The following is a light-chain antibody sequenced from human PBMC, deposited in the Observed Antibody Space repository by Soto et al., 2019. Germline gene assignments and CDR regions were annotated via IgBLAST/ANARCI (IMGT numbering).Light chain of an antibody. CDR2: GAS. J-gene: IGKJ1*01. CDR3: QQYGSSGT. CDR1: RRLSSN. Sequence: EIVLTQSPVTLSVSPGERVTLSCRASRRLSSNLAWYQQRPGQAPRLLIYGASIRATDIPARFIGSGSGTEFTLTISSLQSEDFAVYYCQQYGSSGTFGQGTKVDI. V-gene: IGKV3-15*01.